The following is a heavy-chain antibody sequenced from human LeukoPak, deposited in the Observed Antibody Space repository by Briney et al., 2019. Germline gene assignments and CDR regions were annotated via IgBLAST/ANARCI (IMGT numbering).Heavy chain of an antibody. D-gene: IGHD2-15*01. CDR2: TYYRSKWYN. J-gene: IGHJ4*02. V-gene: IGHV6-1*01. CDR1: EDSVSSNSAA. CDR3: ARDKADTAPLSFDY. Sequence: SQTLSLTCAISEDSVSSNSAAWNWIRQSPSRGLEWLGRTYYRSKWYNDYAVSVKGRITINPDTSKNQFSLQLNSVTPEDTAVYYCARDKADTAPLSFDYWGQGTLVTVSS.